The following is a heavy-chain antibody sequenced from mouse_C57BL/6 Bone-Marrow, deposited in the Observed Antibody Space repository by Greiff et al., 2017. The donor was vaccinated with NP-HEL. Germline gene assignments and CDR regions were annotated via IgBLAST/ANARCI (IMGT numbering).Heavy chain of an antibody. V-gene: IGHV1-64*01. J-gene: IGHJ3*01. D-gene: IGHD2-5*01. CDR2: IHPNSGST. Sequence: QVQLQQPGAELVKPGASVKLSCKASGYTFTSYWMHWVKQRPGQGLEWIGKIHPNSGSTNYNEKFKSKATLTVDKSSSTAYMQLSSLTSEDSAVYYCAKFYYSNPFAYWGQGTLVTVSA. CDR3: AKFYYSNPFAY. CDR1: GYTFTSYW.